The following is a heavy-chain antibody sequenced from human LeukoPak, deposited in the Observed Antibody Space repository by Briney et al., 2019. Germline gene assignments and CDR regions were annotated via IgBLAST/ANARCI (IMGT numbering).Heavy chain of an antibody. V-gene: IGHV1-69*04. J-gene: IGHJ4*02. CDR1: GGSFSSYA. Sequence: ASVKVSCKASGGSFSSYAINWVRQAPGQVLEWMGRIIPVLNIPNYAQKFQGRVTITADKSTSTAYTELSSLTSEDTAVYYCARGGPLGVITHHFDFWGQGTLVTVSS. CDR2: IIPVLNIP. CDR3: ARGGPLGVITHHFDF. D-gene: IGHD3-3*01.